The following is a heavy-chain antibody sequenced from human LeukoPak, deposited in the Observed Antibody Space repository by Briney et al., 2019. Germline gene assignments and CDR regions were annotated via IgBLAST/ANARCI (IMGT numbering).Heavy chain of an antibody. J-gene: IGHJ6*04. V-gene: IGHV3-48*01. D-gene: IGHD3-10*02. CDR1: GFTFSSYS. CDR3: AELGITMIGGV. CDR2: ISSSSSTI. Sequence: GGSLRLSCAASGFTFSSYSMNWVRQAPGKGLEWVSYISSSSSTIYYADSVKGRFTISRDNAKNSLHLQMNSLRAEDTAVYYCAELGITMIGGVWGKGTTVTISS.